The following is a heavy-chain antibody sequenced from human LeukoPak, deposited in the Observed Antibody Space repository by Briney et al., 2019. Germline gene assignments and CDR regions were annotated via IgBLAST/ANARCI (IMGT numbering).Heavy chain of an antibody. CDR3: ARESEFLPAGTDY. J-gene: IGHJ4*02. CDR2: ISAYNGNT. D-gene: IGHD6-19*01. CDR1: GYTFTSYD. Sequence: ASVKVSCKASGYTFTSYDINWVRQATGQGLEWMGWISAYNGNTNYAQKLQGRVTMTTDTSTSTAYMELRSLRSDDTAVYYCARESEFLPAGTDYWGQGTLVTVSS. V-gene: IGHV1-18*01.